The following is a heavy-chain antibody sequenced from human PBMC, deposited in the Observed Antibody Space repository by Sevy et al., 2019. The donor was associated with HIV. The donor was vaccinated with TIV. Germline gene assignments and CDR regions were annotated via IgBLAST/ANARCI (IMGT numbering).Heavy chain of an antibody. CDR3: ATGWYKSLEDS. J-gene: IGHJ4*02. CDR2: IKEDGSEQ. V-gene: IGHV3-7*01. D-gene: IGHD6-19*01. Sequence: GGSLRLSCAASGFTFTSYWMSWVRQAPGKGLEWLAVIKEDGSEQYYVDSVKGRFPISRDNAKDLVYLQMNSLRVEDTALYYCATGWYKSLEDSWGQGTLVTVSS. CDR1: GFTFTSYW.